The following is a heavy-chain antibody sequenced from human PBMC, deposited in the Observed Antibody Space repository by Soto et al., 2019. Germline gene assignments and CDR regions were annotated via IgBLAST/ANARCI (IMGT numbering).Heavy chain of an antibody. J-gene: IGHJ5*01. Sequence: QVQLVQSGAEVKKPGASVNVSCKASGFTFIKYAMHWVRQAPGQRPEWMGWINAGNGNTRYSQRWQGRVTITRDTSASTVYRDLSSLRSEDTAVYYCARDYADIAVAGIPLLAPWGQGTLVTVSS. D-gene: IGHD6-19*01. V-gene: IGHV1-3*01. CDR3: ARDYADIAVAGIPLLAP. CDR2: INAGNGNT. CDR1: GFTFIKYA.